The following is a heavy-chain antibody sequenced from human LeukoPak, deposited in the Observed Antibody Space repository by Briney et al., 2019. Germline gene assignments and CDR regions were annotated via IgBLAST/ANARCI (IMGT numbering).Heavy chain of an antibody. CDR1: GGSFSGCY. V-gene: IGHV4-34*01. CDR2: INHSGST. D-gene: IGHD3-10*01. Sequence: PSETLSLTCAVYGGSFSGCYCSWIRQPPGKGLEWIGEINHSGSTNYNPSLKSRVTISVDTSKNQFFLKLSSVTAADTAVYYCARGRPVLLWFGEPSNWFDPWGQGTLVTVSS. J-gene: IGHJ5*02. CDR3: ARGRPVLLWFGEPSNWFDP.